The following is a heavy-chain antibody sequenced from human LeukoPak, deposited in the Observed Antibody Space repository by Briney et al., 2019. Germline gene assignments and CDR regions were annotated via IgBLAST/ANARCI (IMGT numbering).Heavy chain of an antibody. D-gene: IGHD3-16*01. Sequence: PWGSLRLSCAASGFTFSSYGMHWVRQAPDKGLEWVAVISYDGSNKYYADSVKGRFTISRDNSKNTLYLQMNSLRAEDTAVYYCAKTGFAFGGYGDAFDIWGQGTMVTVSS. J-gene: IGHJ3*02. CDR3: AKTGFAFGGYGDAFDI. V-gene: IGHV3-30*18. CDR2: ISYDGSNK. CDR1: GFTFSSYG.